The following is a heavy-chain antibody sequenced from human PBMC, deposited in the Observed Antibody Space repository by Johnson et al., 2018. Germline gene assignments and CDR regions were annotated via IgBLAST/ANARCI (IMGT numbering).Heavy chain of an antibody. V-gene: IGHV3-30-3*01. CDR2: ISYDGSNK. D-gene: IGHD3-3*01. J-gene: IGHJ3*02. Sequence: VQLVQSGGGVVQPGRSLRLSCAASGFTFSTYALHWVRQAPGKGLEWVAVISYDGSNKYYADSVKGRFTIPGHYSKNPVYLKMDSLGGEDTAVYYCAKDGVLKQRDAFEIWGQGTMVSVSS. CDR1: GFTFSTYA. CDR3: AKDGVLKQRDAFEI.